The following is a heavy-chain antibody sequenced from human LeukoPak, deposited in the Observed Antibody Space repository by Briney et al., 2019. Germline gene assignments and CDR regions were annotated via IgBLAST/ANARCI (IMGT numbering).Heavy chain of an antibody. D-gene: IGHD2-15*01. CDR2: INRNSGGT. CDR1: GYTFTGYY. CDR3: ARACMGYCSGGSYLDY. Sequence: ASVKVSCKTSGYTFTGYYMHWVRQAPGQGIERMGWINRNSGGTNYAQKFQGRVTMTRDTSISTAYMELSRLRSDDTAVYYCARACMGYCSGGSYLDYWGQGTLVTVSS. V-gene: IGHV1-2*02. J-gene: IGHJ4*02.